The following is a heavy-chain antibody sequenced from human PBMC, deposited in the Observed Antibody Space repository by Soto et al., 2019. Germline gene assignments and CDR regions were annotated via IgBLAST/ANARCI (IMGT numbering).Heavy chain of an antibody. Sequence: SVKVSCKASGGTFSSYATSWVRQAPGQGLEWMGGIIPIFGTTNYAQKFQGRVTITADESTSTAYMELSSLRSEDTAVYYCARDHNPQLVLTDYYYYYGMDVWGQGTTGTIS. CDR1: GGTFSSYA. V-gene: IGHV1-69*13. CDR3: ARDHNPQLVLTDYYYYYGMDV. CDR2: IIPIFGTT. D-gene: IGHD6-6*01. J-gene: IGHJ6*02.